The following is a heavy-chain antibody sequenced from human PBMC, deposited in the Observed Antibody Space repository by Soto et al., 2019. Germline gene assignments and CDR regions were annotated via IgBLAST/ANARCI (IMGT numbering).Heavy chain of an antibody. D-gene: IGHD2-2*01. CDR2: ISYDGSNK. V-gene: IGHV3-30-3*01. J-gene: IGHJ6*02. CDR3: ARDAGYCSSTSCPPRGSDYGMDV. CDR1: GFTFSSYA. Sequence: QVQLVESGGGVVQPGRSLRLSCAASGFTFSSYAMHWVRQAPGKGLEWVAVISYDGSNKYYADSVKGRFTLSRDNSKNTLYLQLNSLRAEDTAVYYCARDAGYCSSTSCPPRGSDYGMDVWGQGTTVTVSS.